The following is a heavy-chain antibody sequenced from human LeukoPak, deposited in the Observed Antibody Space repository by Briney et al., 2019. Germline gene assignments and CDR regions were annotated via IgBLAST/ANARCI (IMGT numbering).Heavy chain of an antibody. CDR2: ISGSGGST. D-gene: IGHD6-6*01. CDR1: GFTFSGYA. CDR3: ARRQLEDYYYGMDV. J-gene: IGHJ6*02. Sequence: GGSLRLSCAASGFTFSGYAMSWVRQAPGKGLEWVSAISGSGGSTYYADSVKGRFTISRDNSKNTLYLQMNSLRAEDTAVNYCARRQLEDYYYGMDVWGQGTTVTVSS. V-gene: IGHV3-23*01.